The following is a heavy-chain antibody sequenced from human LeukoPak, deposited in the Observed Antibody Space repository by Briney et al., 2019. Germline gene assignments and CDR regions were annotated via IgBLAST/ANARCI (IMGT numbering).Heavy chain of an antibody. CDR3: ARDLRICPRKYDSSSHPFDY. J-gene: IGHJ4*02. CDR2: TCGSGAAT. D-gene: IGHD3-22*01. V-gene: IGHV3-23*01. Sequence: GGSLRLSCAASGFTFNTYGMNWVRQAPGKGLEWVSGTCGSGAATYYADSVKGRFTISRDNSKNILYLQMNSLRAEDTAIYYCARDLRICPRKYDSSSHPFDYWGQGTLATVSS. CDR1: GFTFNTYG.